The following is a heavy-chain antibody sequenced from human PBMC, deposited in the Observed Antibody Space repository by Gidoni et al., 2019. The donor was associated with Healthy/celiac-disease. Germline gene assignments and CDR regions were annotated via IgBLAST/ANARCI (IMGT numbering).Heavy chain of an antibody. CDR3: ARGENVGSVDY. Sequence: QVQLQQWGAGLLKPSETLSLPCGVHGGSCSGYYWSWIRQPPGKGLEWIGEINHSGSTNYNPSLKSRVTISVDTSKNQFSLKLNAVTAADTAVYYCARGENVGSVDYWGQGTLVTVSS. V-gene: IGHV4-34*01. CDR2: INHSGST. J-gene: IGHJ4*02. D-gene: IGHD1-26*01. CDR1: GGSCSGYY.